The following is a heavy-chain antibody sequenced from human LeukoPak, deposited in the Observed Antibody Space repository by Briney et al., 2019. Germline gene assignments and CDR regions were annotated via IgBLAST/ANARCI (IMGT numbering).Heavy chain of an antibody. J-gene: IGHJ4*02. CDR3: AKDPGEGDY. D-gene: IGHD2-21*01. CDR1: GFTFRSYA. CDR2: IDSNGGST. Sequence: PGGSLRLSCAASGFTFRSYAMYWVRQAPGKGLEYVSAIDSNGGSTYYAQSVKGRFTISRDNSKNTLYLQMNSLRAEDTAVYYCAKDPGEGDYWGQGTLVTVSS. V-gene: IGHV3-64*01.